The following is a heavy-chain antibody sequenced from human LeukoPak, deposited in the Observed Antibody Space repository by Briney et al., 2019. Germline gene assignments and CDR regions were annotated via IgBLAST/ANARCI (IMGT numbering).Heavy chain of an antibody. CDR2: INPNSGGT. V-gene: IGHV1-2*06. J-gene: IGHJ4*02. Sequence: ASVKVSCKASGYTFTGYYMHWVRQAPGRGLEWMGRINPNSGGTNYAQKFQGRVTMTRDTSISTAYMELSRLRSDDTAVYYCATAAAGTGFDYWGQGTLVTVSS. CDR1: GYTFTGYY. D-gene: IGHD6-13*01. CDR3: ATAAAGTGFDY.